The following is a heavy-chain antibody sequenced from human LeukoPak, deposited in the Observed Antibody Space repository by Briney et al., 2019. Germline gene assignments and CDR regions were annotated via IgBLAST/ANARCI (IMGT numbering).Heavy chain of an antibody. Sequence: TETLFLTCTVSGGSISSYFWSWLRQPPGKGLEWLGYIWDTEITNYNPSLKSRVTISLDTSKNHFSLKLRAVTAADTALCFCARGLVLATDDAFDIWGQGTLVTVSS. CDR3: ARGLVLATDDAFDI. J-gene: IGHJ3*02. CDR1: GGSISSYF. D-gene: IGHD5-12*01. CDR2: IWDTEIT. V-gene: IGHV4-59*01.